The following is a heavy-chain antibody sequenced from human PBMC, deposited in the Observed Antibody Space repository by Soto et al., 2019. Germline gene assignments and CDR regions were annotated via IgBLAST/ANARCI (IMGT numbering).Heavy chain of an antibody. CDR3: ARGPSYSDSYFDH. CDR1: EFTFSNYA. CDR2: ISYDGNNK. Sequence: PGGSLRLSCAASEFTFSNYAMHWVRQAPGKGLQWLAVISYDGNNKYYADSVEGRSTISRDNSKNTVYLQMNSLGLWRFAVYYCARGPSYSDSYFDHWGQGTLVTVSS. V-gene: IGHV3-30*03. D-gene: IGHD4-17*01. J-gene: IGHJ4*02.